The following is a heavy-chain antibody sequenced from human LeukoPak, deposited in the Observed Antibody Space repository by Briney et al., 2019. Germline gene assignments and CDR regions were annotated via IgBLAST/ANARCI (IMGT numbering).Heavy chain of an antibody. CDR3: ARAQTIAPLDY. Sequence: ASVKVSCKASGYTFTSYAMHWVRQAPGQRLEWMGWINAGNGNTKYSQKFQGRVTITKDTSASTAYMELSSLRSKDTAVYYCARAQTIAPLDYWGQGTLVTVSS. CDR1: GYTFTSYA. V-gene: IGHV1-3*01. J-gene: IGHJ4*02. CDR2: INAGNGNT. D-gene: IGHD4/OR15-4a*01.